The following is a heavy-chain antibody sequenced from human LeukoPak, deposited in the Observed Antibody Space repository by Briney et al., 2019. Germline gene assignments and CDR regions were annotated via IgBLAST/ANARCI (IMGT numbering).Heavy chain of an antibody. Sequence: SVKVSCKASEGTFSSYAISWVRQAPGQGLEWMGGIIPIFGTANYAQKFQGRVTITTDESTSTAYMELSSLRSEDTAVYYCARTGGRFGLLTGYYYYYMDVWGKGTTVTVSS. CDR2: IIPIFGTA. CDR3: ARTGGRFGLLTGYYYYYMDV. V-gene: IGHV1-69*05. CDR1: EGTFSSYA. D-gene: IGHD3-22*01. J-gene: IGHJ6*03.